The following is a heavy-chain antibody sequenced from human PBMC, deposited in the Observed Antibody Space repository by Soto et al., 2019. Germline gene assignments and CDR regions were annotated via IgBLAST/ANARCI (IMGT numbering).Heavy chain of an antibody. V-gene: IGHV3-21*01. Sequence: EVQLVESGGGLVRPGGSLRLSCAASGFTFSRYSMNCVRQAPGKGLEWVSSISSTTNYIYYADSMKGRFTVSRDNAKNSVYLDMNSLSAEDTAVYYCARESEDLTSNFDYWGQGTLVTVSS. CDR2: ISSTTNYI. J-gene: IGHJ4*02. CDR3: ARESEDLTSNFDY. CDR1: GFTFSRYS.